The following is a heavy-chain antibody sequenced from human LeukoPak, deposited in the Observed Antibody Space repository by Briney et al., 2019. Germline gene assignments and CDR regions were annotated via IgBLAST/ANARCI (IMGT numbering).Heavy chain of an antibody. V-gene: IGHV3-21*04. J-gene: IGHJ6*03. CDR2: ISSSGSTI. Sequence: GGSLRLSCAASRFTFSSYAMSWVRQAPGKGLEWVSAISSSGSTIYYADSVKGRFTISRDNAKNSLYLQMNSLRAEDTAVYYCARDTSGGDYMDVWGKGTTVTVSS. CDR1: RFTFSSYA. CDR3: ARDTSGGDYMDV. D-gene: IGHD4-23*01.